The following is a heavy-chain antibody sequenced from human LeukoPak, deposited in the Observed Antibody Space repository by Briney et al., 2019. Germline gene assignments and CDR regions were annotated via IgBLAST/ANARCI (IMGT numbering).Heavy chain of an antibody. CDR2: INPNSGGT. CDR3: ARVRFCSGGLCPYYFDY. J-gene: IGHJ4*02. D-gene: IGHD2-15*01. Sequence: ASVKVSCKASGYTFTGYYMHWVRQAPGQGLEWMGWINPNSGGTNYAQKFQGRVTMTRDTSTSTAYMELSRLRSDDTAVYYCARVRFCSGGLCPYYFDYWGQGTLVTVSS. V-gene: IGHV1-2*02. CDR1: GYTFTGYY.